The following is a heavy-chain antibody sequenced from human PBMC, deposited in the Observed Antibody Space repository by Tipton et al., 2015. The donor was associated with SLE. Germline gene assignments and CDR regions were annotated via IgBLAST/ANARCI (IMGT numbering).Heavy chain of an antibody. CDR1: GFTFSSYW. CDR3: AKEYSSGWYWVFDY. Sequence: SLRLSCAASGFTFSSYWMSWVRQAPGKGLEWVANIKQDGSEKYYVDSVKGRFTISRDNAKNTLYLQMNSLRAEDTAVYYCAKEYSSGWYWVFDYWGQGTLVTVSS. D-gene: IGHD6-19*01. CDR2: IKQDGSEK. J-gene: IGHJ4*02. V-gene: IGHV3-7*03.